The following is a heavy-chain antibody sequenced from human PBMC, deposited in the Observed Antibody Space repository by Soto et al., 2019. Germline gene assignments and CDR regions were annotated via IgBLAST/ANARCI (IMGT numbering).Heavy chain of an antibody. V-gene: IGHV3-74*01. CDR2: INSDGSST. D-gene: IGHD2-15*01. Sequence: GGSLRLSCAAAWFTFSSHGSHCVRQTPGKGLVWVSRINSDGSSTSYADSVKGRFTISRDNAKNTLYLQMNSLRAEDTAVYYCARDRPQSTRYCSGGSYRTYYYYCMDVWGKGTTVTVSS. CDR1: WFTFSSHG. CDR3: ARDRPQSTRYCSGGSYRTYYYYCMDV. J-gene: IGHJ6*03.